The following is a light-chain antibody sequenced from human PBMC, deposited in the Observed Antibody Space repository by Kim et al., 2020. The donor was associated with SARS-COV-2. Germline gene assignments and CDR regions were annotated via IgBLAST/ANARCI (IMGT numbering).Light chain of an antibody. J-gene: IGLJ3*02. V-gene: IGLV1-40*01. CDR1: SSNIGAGYD. CDR3: QSYDSSLSGSRV. CDR2: GNN. Sequence: QSVLTQPPSVSGAPGQRVTISCTGTSSNIGAGYDVHWYQQLPGTAPTLLIHGNNNRPSGVPDRFSGSKSGTSASLAITGLQAEDEADYYCQSYDSSLSGSRVFGGGTQLTVL.